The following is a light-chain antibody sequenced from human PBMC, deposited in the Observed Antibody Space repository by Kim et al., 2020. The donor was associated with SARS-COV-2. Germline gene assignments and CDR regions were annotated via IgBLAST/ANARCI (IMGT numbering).Light chain of an antibody. CDR1: STNIGAHYN. J-gene: IGLJ2*01. Sequence: QRVTMTCSGGSTNIGAHYNVTWYQRLPGTAPKLLIYRNINRPSGVPDRFSGSKSDTSASLAITGLQPEDEADYYCQSYDSSLTEVVFGGGTQLTVL. CDR2: RNI. CDR3: QSYDSSLTEVV. V-gene: IGLV1-40*01.